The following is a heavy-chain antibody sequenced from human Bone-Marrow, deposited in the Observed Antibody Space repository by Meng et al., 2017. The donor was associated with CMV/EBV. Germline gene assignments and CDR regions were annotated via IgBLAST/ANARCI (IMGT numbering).Heavy chain of an antibody. CDR2: INPNSGGT. CDR3: ARVEWKLLRVFDY. Sequence: ASVKVSCKASGYTFTDHYMYWVRQAPGQGLEWMGWINPNSGGTNYAQKFRGRVTMTRDTSITTAYMELNGLRSDDTAVYYCARVEWKLLRVFDYWGQGTLVTVSS. CDR1: GYTFTDHY. J-gene: IGHJ4*02. D-gene: IGHD1-26*01. V-gene: IGHV1-2*02.